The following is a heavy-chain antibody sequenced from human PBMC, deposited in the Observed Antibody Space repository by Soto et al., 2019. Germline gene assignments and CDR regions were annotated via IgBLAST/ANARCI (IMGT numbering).Heavy chain of an antibody. J-gene: IGHJ3*02. Sequence: PSETLSLTCTVSGGSISSSSYYWGWIRQPPGKGLEWIGSIYYSGSTYYIPSLKSRVTISVDTSKNQFSLKLSSVTAADTAVYYCARHYYDTNHPRQAPWIYAFDIWGQGTMVTVSS. V-gene: IGHV4-39*01. CDR2: IYYSGST. CDR3: ARHYYDTNHPRQAPWIYAFDI. CDR1: GGSISSSSYY. D-gene: IGHD3-22*01.